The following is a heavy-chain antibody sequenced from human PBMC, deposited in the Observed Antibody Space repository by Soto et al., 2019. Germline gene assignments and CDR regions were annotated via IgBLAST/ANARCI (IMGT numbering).Heavy chain of an antibody. D-gene: IGHD4-17*01. CDR3: ARPFGDYANDAFEI. J-gene: IGHJ3*02. Sequence: ASVKVSCKAFGYTFTSHVISWLRQAPGQGLEWMGWVSGYNGNTRYAQKLQGRVTMTTDTSTSTAYMELRSLRSDDAAVYYCARPFGDYANDAFEIWGQGTMVTVSS. V-gene: IGHV1-18*01. CDR1: GYTFTSHV. CDR2: VSGYNGNT.